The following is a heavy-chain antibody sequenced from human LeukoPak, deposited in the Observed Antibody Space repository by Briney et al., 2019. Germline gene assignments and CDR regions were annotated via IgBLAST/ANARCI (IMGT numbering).Heavy chain of an antibody. CDR3: ARDHRITMADY. D-gene: IGHD3-10*01. V-gene: IGHV4-61*02. CDR2: IYNRGST. Sequence: SQTLSLTCTVSGGSISSGSYYCSSIRQPAGKGLEWIGRIYNRGSTNYNPSLKSRVTISVDPSKNQFSLKLSCVTATDTAVYYCARDHRITMADYWGQGTLVTVSS. J-gene: IGHJ4*02. CDR1: GGSISSGSYY.